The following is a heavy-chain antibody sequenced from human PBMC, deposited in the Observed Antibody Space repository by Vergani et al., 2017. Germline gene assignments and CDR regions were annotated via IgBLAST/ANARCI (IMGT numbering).Heavy chain of an antibody. CDR1: GGSLSGYY. Sequence: QVQLQQWGAGLLKPAETLSLTCAVSGGSLSGYYWSWIRQPPGKGLEWIGEINHSGSTNYNPSLKSRVTISVDTSKNQFSLKVSAVTAADTAVYYCARGRGAAGIAWGQGTLVTVSS. J-gene: IGHJ4*02. D-gene: IGHD6-13*01. CDR3: ARGRGAAGIA. V-gene: IGHV4-34*01. CDR2: INHSGST.